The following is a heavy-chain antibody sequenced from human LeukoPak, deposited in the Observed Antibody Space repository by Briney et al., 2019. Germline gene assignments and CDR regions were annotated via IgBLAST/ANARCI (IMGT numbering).Heavy chain of an antibody. D-gene: IGHD3-22*01. CDR1: GFTFSSYW. Sequence: GGSLRLSCAASGFTFSSYWMHWVRQAPGKGLVWVSRINSDGSSTSYADSVKGRFTISRDNAKNTLYLQMNSLRAEDTAVYYCARVTYYYDSSGYYSDAFDIWGQGTMVTVSS. V-gene: IGHV3-74*01. J-gene: IGHJ3*02. CDR3: ARVTYYYDSSGYYSDAFDI. CDR2: INSDGSST.